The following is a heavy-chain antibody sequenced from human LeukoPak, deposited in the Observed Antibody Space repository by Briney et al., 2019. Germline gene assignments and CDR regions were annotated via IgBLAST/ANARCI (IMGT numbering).Heavy chain of an antibody. CDR3: ARAYSSSWHFNWFDP. J-gene: IGHJ5*02. V-gene: IGHV4-59*08. Sequence: SETLSLTCTVSGGSISSYYWSWIRQPPGKGLEWIGYIYYSGSTNYNPSLKSRVTISVDTSKNQFSLQLTSVTAADTAVYYCARAYSSSWHFNWFDPWGQGTLVTVSS. CDR2: IYYSGST. CDR1: GGSISSYY. D-gene: IGHD6-13*01.